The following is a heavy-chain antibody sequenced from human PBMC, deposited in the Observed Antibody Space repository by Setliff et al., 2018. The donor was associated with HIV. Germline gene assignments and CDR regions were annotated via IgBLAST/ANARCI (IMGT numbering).Heavy chain of an antibody. V-gene: IGHV1-8*02. J-gene: IGHJ6*03. D-gene: IGHD7-27*01. Sequence: ASVKVSCKASGYTFTSYDVYWVRQATGQGLEWMGWMNPNSGNTGYAQKFQGRVTMTRNTSKSTAYMELSSLRSEDTAVYYCARGADYLGIGSYYYYYMDVWGKGTTVTVSS. CDR2: MNPNSGNT. CDR1: GYTFTSYD. CDR3: ARGADYLGIGSYYYYYMDV.